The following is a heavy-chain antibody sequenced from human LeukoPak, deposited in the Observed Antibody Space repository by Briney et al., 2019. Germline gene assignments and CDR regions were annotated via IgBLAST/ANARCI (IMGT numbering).Heavy chain of an antibody. Sequence: SETLSLTCPVSGASISSYYWSWIRQPPGKGLEWIGYIYYSGSTNYNPSLKSRVTISVDTSKNQFSLKLSSVTAADTAVYYCARGGGIVATIDYWGQGTLVTVSS. CDR3: ARGGGIVATIDY. CDR1: GASISSYY. V-gene: IGHV4-59*01. J-gene: IGHJ4*02. D-gene: IGHD5-12*01. CDR2: IYYSGST.